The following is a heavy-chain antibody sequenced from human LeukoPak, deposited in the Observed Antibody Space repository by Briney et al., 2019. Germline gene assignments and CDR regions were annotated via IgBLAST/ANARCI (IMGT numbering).Heavy chain of an antibody. CDR2: IYYSGST. D-gene: IGHD6-19*01. Sequence: KPSETLSLTCTVSGCSISSGGYYWSWIRQHPGKGLEWIGYIYYSGSTYYNPSLKSRVTMSVDTSKNQFSLKLSSVTAADTAVYYCARVRAVADLFDYWGQGTLVTVSS. J-gene: IGHJ4*02. V-gene: IGHV4-30-4*08. CDR1: GCSISSGGYY. CDR3: ARVRAVADLFDY.